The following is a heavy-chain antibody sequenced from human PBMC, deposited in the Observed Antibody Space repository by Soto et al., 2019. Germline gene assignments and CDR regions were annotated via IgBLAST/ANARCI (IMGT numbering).Heavy chain of an antibody. J-gene: IGHJ6*02. CDR3: ARDGWEQLVREYYYYGMDV. V-gene: IGHV1-18*01. CDR2: ISAYNGNT. CDR1: GYTFTSYD. D-gene: IGHD6-13*01. Sequence: ASVKVSCKASGYTFTSYDISWVRQAPGQGLEWMGWISAYNGNTNYAQKLQGRVTMTTDTSTSTAYMELRSLRSDDTAVYYCARDGWEQLVREYYYYGMDVWGQGTTVTVSS.